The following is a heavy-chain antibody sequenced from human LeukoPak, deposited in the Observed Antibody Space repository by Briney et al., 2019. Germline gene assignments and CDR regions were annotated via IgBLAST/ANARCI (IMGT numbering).Heavy chain of an antibody. D-gene: IGHD1-26*01. CDR3: AKDIGAVPNYGMDV. J-gene: IGHJ6*02. Sequence: GGSLRLSCAASEFTFSGYAMSWVRQAPGKGLEWVSAISGSGGSTYYADSVKGRFTISRDNSKNTLYLQMNSLRAEDTALYYCAKDIGAVPNYGMDVWGQGTTVTVS. CDR1: EFTFSGYA. V-gene: IGHV3-23*01. CDR2: ISGSGGST.